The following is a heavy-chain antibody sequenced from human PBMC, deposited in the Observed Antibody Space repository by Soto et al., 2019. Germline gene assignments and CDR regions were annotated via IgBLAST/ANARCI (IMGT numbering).Heavy chain of an antibody. Sequence: GGSLRFSCAASGFTFSSYAMNWVRQAPGKGLEWVSGISGSGGSIYYADSVKGRFTISRDNSKNTLDLEMNSLRVEDTAVYYCAKDLLVAPGDYFEYSGQGTLVTVSS. CDR1: GFTFSSYA. CDR3: AKDLLVAPGDYFEY. J-gene: IGHJ4*02. D-gene: IGHD2-8*02. V-gene: IGHV3-23*01. CDR2: ISGSGGSI.